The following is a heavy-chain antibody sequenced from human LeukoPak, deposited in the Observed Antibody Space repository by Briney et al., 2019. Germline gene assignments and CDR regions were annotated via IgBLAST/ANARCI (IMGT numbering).Heavy chain of an antibody. CDR1: GFTFSSYA. D-gene: IGHD3-10*01. Sequence: GGSLRLSCAASGFTFSSYAMSWVRQSPGTGLGWALVVSGGGTSTNYGASVKGRFTTSRDNSKNTLYLQMDSLRVEDTAVYFCAKGLYFGSGRYYFDSWGQGTLVTVSS. V-gene: IGHV3-23*01. CDR3: AKGLYFGSGRYYFDS. J-gene: IGHJ4*02. CDR2: VSGGGTST.